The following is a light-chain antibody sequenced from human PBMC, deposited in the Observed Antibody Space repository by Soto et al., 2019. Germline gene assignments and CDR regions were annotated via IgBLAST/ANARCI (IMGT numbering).Light chain of an antibody. J-gene: IGKJ5*01. CDR2: GAS. CDR1: QSVSSSY. CDR3: QQYGSSPIT. V-gene: IGKV3-20*01. Sequence: EIVFTQSSCTPFLSPREKNTLSCRGIQSVSSSYLAWYQQKPGQAPRLLIYGASSRATGIPDRFSGSGSGTDFTLTISRLEPEDFAVYYCQQYGSSPITFGQGTRLEIK.